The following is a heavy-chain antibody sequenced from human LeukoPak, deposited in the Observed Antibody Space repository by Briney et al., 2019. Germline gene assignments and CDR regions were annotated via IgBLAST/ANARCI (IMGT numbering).Heavy chain of an antibody. D-gene: IGHD3-22*01. CDR1: GYTFTSYG. J-gene: IGHJ6*03. CDR2: ISAYNGNT. CDR3: ARSSEGRYYYDSSGFSYYYYYMDV. V-gene: IGHV1-18*01. Sequence: ASVKVSCKASGYTFTSYGISWVRQAPGQGLEWMGWISAYNGNTHYAQKLQGRVTMTTDTSTSTVYMELRSLRSDDTAVYYCARSSEGRYYYDSSGFSYYYYYMDVWGKGTTVTISS.